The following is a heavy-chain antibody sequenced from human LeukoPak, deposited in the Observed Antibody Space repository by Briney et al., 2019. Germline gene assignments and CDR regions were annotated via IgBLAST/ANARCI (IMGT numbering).Heavy chain of an antibody. CDR1: GGSFSGCY. CDR2: INHSGST. V-gene: IGHV4-34*01. J-gene: IGHJ4*02. CDR3: ARGGGIVGTNFDY. Sequence: SETLSLTCAVYGGSFSGCYWSWIRQPPGKGLEWIGEINHSGSTNYNPSLKSRVTISVDTSKNQFSLKLSSVTAADTAVYYCARGGGIVGTNFDYWGQGTLVTVSS. D-gene: IGHD1-26*01.